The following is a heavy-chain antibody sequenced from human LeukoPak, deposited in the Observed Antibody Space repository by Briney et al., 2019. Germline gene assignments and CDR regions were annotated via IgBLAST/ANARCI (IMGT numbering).Heavy chain of an antibody. CDR3: GTLLSNGPFDY. Sequence: ASVKVPCKASGYTFTGYYMYWVRQAPGQGLEWMGYIYPNSGATKYAQKFQGRVTMTRDTSISTAYMELSGLRSDDTAVYYCGTLLSNGPFDYWGQGSLVTVSS. J-gene: IGHJ4*02. V-gene: IGHV1-2*02. CDR1: GYTFTGYY. CDR2: IYPNSGAT.